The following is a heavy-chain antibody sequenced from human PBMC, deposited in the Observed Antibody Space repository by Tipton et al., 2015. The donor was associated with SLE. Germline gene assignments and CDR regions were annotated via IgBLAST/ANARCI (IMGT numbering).Heavy chain of an antibody. CDR1: GGSIGSSSFY. CDR3: ARSSDLTIVGVVIKGDYFDY. J-gene: IGHJ4*02. Sequence: TLSLTCSVSGGSIGSSSFYWAWIRQPPGKGLEWLGRIYYGGNTYYNPSLKTRVTLSVDTSKNQFSLEVTAVTAADTAVYYCARSSDLTIVGVVIKGDYFDYWGQGTGVTASS. CDR2: IYYGGNT. V-gene: IGHV4-39*07. D-gene: IGHD3-3*01.